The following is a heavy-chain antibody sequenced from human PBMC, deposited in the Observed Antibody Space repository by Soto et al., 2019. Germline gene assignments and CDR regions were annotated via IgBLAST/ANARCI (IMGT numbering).Heavy chain of an antibody. Sequence: QMELVESGGGVVQPGRSLRLSCTPSGFTFDNFAMHWVRQAPGKGLEWVAVVSHDGAIKHYAESVRGRLTISRDNSRDTISLQTNQPRPEEPAGFFCLGEKPIVKVVVPTPWSPGALDLWGQGTVVTVSS. CDR2: VSHDGAIK. J-gene: IGHJ3*01. D-gene: IGHD2-8*02. CDR3: LGEKPIVKVVVPTPWSPGALDL. V-gene: IGHV3-30-3*01. CDR1: GFTFDNFA.